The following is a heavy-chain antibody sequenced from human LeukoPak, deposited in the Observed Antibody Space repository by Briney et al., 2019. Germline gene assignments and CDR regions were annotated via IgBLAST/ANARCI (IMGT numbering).Heavy chain of an antibody. D-gene: IGHD3-22*01. CDR2: ISAYNGNT. Sequence: ASVKVSRKASGYTFTSYGISWVRQAPGQGLEWMGWISAYNGNTNYAQKLQGRVTMTTDTSTSTAYMELRSLRSDDTAVYYCARVSYYDSSGYYSIDYWGQGTLVTVSS. J-gene: IGHJ4*02. CDR1: GYTFTSYG. V-gene: IGHV1-18*01. CDR3: ARVSYYDSSGYYSIDY.